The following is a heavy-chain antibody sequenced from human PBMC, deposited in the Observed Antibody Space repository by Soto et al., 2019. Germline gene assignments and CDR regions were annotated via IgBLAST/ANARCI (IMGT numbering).Heavy chain of an antibody. CDR3: ASHGGSGSLGD. CDR2: IYYSGSI. J-gene: IGHJ4*02. D-gene: IGHD3-10*01. Sequence: QVQLQESGPGLVKPSETLSLTCTVSGGSISSDYWSWIRQPPGKGLEWIGYIYYSGSINYNPSLDNRHAISVVTSKTQIPLNPTSLTATNKAVHECASHGGSGSLGDWGQGTL. CDR1: GGSISSDY. V-gene: IGHV4-59*12.